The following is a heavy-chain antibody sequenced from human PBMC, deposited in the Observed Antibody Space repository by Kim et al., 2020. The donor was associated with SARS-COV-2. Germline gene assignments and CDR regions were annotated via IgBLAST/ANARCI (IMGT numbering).Heavy chain of an antibody. V-gene: IGHV1-69*04. Sequence: SVKVSCKASGGTFSSYAISWVRHAPGQGLEWRGRIIPIFGIANYAQKFQGRVKITADKSTSTAYMELSSLRSEDTAVYYCARGYSSGSEPGYWGQGTLVTVSS. CDR3: ARGYSSGSEPGY. D-gene: IGHD6-19*01. CDR1: GGTFSSYA. J-gene: IGHJ4*02. CDR2: IIPIFGIA.